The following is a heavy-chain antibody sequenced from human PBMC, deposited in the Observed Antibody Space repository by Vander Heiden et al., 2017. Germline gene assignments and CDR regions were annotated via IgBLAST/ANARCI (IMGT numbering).Heavy chain of an antibody. CDR1: GFPVCSNY. CDR2: IYSGGST. J-gene: IGHJ4*02. Sequence: EVQLVESGVGLIQRGGSLRPCCAASGFPVCSNYMSWVRQAPGKGLEWVSVIYSGGSTYYADSVKGRFTISRDNSKNTLYLQMNSLRAEDTAVYYCAIDYYDSSGWSLFDYWGQGTLVTVSS. V-gene: IGHV3-53*01. CDR3: AIDYYDSSGWSLFDY. D-gene: IGHD3-22*01.